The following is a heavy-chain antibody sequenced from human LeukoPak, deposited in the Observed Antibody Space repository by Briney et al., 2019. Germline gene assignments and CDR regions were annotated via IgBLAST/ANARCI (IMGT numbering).Heavy chain of an antibody. CDR3: ARAVLAVAGTTKYYFDY. V-gene: IGHV4-30-2*01. CDR1: GGSISSGGYS. D-gene: IGHD6-19*01. J-gene: IGHJ4*02. Sequence: SETLSLTCTVSGGSISSGGYSWSWIRQPPGKGLEWIGYIYHSGSTYYNPSLKSRVTISVDRSKNQFSLKLSSVTAADTAVYYCARAVLAVAGTTKYYFDYWGQGTLVTVSS. CDR2: IYHSGST.